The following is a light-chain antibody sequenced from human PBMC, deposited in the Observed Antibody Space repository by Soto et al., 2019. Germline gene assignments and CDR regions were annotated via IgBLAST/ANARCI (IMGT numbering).Light chain of an antibody. Sequence: THMTQSPSSLAASVGDRVTIPXRASQSISLYFNWYQQEPGXAPKXXXDHXSSLQMGCPSRLSGSGSVTDFTRTISSLQPEDCANYYCQQSYRTTRTFGQGTRLDIK. J-gene: IGKJ5*01. V-gene: IGKV1-39*01. CDR2: HXS. CDR3: QQSYRTTRT. CDR1: QSISLY.